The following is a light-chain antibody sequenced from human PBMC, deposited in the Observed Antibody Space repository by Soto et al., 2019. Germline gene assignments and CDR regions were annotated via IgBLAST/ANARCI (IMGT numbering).Light chain of an antibody. J-gene: IGKJ1*01. CDR2: GAS. CDR1: QSVSNNY. CDR3: QHYGYPQWT. Sequence: EIVLTQSPGTLSLSPGERATPSCRASQSVSNNYLAWYQQKPGQAPRLLIYGASNRATGIPDRFSGSGSGTDFTLTISRLEPEDFAVYYCQHYGYPQWTFGQGTKVDI. V-gene: IGKV3-20*01.